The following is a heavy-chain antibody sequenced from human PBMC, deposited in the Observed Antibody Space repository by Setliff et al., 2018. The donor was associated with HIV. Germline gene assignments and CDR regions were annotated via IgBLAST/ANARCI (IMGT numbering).Heavy chain of an antibody. V-gene: IGHV5-51*01. Sequence: GESLKISCQASGYSFTNFWIGWVRQMPGKGLEWMGVFYPGDSDTRYSPSFEGQVTISADKSIKTAFLQWRSLKTSDTAIYYCARGRGGYFGGGRYYNLPYFDSWGQGTLVTVSS. CDR3: ARGRGGYFGGGRYYNLPYFDS. J-gene: IGHJ4*02. CDR1: GYSFTNFW. CDR2: FYPGDSDT. D-gene: IGHD2-15*01.